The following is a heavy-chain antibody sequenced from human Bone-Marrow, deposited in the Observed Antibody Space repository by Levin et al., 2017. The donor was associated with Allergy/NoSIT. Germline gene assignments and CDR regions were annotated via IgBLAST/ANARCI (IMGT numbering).Heavy chain of an antibody. CDR3: AMYYYGSGSYYRSAVDY. CDR2: ISSSSSYI. J-gene: IGHJ4*02. D-gene: IGHD3-10*01. CDR1: GFTFSSYS. V-gene: IGHV3-21*01. Sequence: GGSLRLSCAASGFTFSSYSMNWVRQAPGKGLEWVSSISSSSSYIYYADSVKGRFTISRDNAKNSLYLQMNSLRAEDTAVYYCAMYYYGSGSYYRSAVDYWGQGTLVTVSS.